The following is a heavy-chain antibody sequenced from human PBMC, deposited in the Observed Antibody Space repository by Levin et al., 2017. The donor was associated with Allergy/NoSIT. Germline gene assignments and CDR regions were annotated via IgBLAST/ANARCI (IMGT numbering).Heavy chain of an antibody. CDR2: IKQDGSEK. J-gene: IGHJ3*02. Sequence: GGSLRLSCAASGFTFSSYWMSWVRQAPGKGLEWVANIKQDGSEKYYVDSVKGRFTISRDNAKNSLYLQMNSLRAEDTAVYYCARGKIVLWGPGNLRTDAFDIWGQGTMVTVSS. V-gene: IGHV3-7*01. CDR1: GFTFSSYW. D-gene: IGHD3-16*01. CDR3: ARGKIVLWGPGNLRTDAFDI.